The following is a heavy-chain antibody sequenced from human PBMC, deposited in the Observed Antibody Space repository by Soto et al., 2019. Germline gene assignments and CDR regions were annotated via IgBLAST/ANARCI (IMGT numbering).Heavy chain of an antibody. CDR2: IYYSGST. CDR3: ASSRVKRRQLVTCYYGMDV. CDR1: GGSISDFY. V-gene: IGHV4-59*12. D-gene: IGHD6-6*01. Sequence: SDTLSLTCTVSGGSISDFYWSWIRQPPGKGLEWIGYIYYSGSTNYNPSLKSRVTISVDTSKNQFSLKLSSVTAADTAVYYCASSRVKRRQLVTCYYGMDVWGQGTTVTVS. J-gene: IGHJ6*02.